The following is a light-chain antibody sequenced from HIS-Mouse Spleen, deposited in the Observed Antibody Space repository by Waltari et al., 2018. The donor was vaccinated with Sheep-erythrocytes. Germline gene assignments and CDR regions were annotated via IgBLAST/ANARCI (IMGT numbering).Light chain of an antibody. J-gene: IGLJ2*01. CDR2: QDS. CDR1: NWGEKY. CDR3: QAWDSSTAWNVV. Sequence: SYELTQPPSVSVSPGQTASITCSGDNWGEKYACWYQQKPGQSPVLVIYQDSKRPSGIPERFSGSNSGNTATLTISGTQAMDEADYYCQAWDSSTAWNVVFGGGTKLTVL. V-gene: IGLV3-1*01.